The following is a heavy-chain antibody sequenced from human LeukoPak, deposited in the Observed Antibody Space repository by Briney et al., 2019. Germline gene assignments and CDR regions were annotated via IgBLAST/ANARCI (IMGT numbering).Heavy chain of an antibody. CDR1: GYSISSGYY. J-gene: IGHJ4*02. CDR3: AKDTYDSRGYYPWDH. V-gene: IGHV4-38-2*02. CDR2: SNHSGSS. Sequence: SETLSLTCSASGYSISSGYYWGWIRQPPGKGLEWIGSSNHSGSSYYNPSLKSRVTILVDTSRNQFSLKLTSVTVADTAVYYCAKDTYDSRGYYPWDHWGQGTLVTVSS. D-gene: IGHD3-22*01.